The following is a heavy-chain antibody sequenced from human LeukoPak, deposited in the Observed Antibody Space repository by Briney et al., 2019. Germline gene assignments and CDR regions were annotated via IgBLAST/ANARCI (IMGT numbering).Heavy chain of an antibody. Sequence: PGGSLRLSCAASGFTFSSYAMSWVRQAPGKGLEWVSAIGGSGGSTYYADSVKGRFTISRDNSKNTLYLQMNSLRAEDTAVYYCAKDGSAVTANYFDYWGQGTLVTVSS. D-gene: IGHD2-21*02. CDR2: IGGSGGST. CDR1: GFTFSSYA. CDR3: AKDGSAVTANYFDY. J-gene: IGHJ4*02. V-gene: IGHV3-23*01.